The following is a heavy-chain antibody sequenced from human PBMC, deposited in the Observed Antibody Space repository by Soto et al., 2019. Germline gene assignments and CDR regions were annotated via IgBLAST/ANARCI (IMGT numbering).Heavy chain of an antibody. V-gene: IGHV4-30-2*01. J-gene: IGHJ4*02. Sequence: PSETLSLTCAVSGGSINSGGYSWSWIRQPPGKGLEWIGYIYHSGSTYYNPSLKSRVTISVDRSKNQFSLKLSSVTAADTAVYYCATMGTPATGLYYFDYWGQGTLVTVSS. D-gene: IGHD1-7*01. CDR2: IYHSGST. CDR3: ATMGTPATGLYYFDY. CDR1: GGSINSGGYS.